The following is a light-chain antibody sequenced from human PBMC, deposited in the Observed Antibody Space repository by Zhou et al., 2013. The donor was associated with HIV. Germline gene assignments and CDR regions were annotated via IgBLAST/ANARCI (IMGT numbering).Light chain of an antibody. CDR3: QQYGDFPVT. Sequence: VLTQSPGTLSLSPGQRATLSCKSSQSVSASYLAWYQKKPGQAPRLVVYGASKRATDIPDRFGGSGSGTDFVLTISRVQTEDFGLYYCQQYGDFPVTFGQGTRLE. J-gene: IGKJ5*01. V-gene: IGKV3-20*01. CDR1: QSVSASY. CDR2: GAS.